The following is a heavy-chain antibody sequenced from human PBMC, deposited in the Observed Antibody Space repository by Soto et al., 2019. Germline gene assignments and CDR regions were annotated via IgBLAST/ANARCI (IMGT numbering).Heavy chain of an antibody. J-gene: IGHJ6*02. CDR2: IYYSGYT. CDR1: GGSISSSSYY. CDR3: ARHNGPLYVGYYYDMDV. V-gene: IGHV4-39*01. Sequence: QLQLQESGPGLVKPSETLSLTCTVSGGSISSSSYYWGWIRQPPGKGLEWIGSIYYSGYTYYNPSPKNRLTISVATSKNQSSLKLTSVTAADTAVYYCARHNGPLYVGYYYDMDVWGQGTTVTVSS. D-gene: IGHD3-16*01.